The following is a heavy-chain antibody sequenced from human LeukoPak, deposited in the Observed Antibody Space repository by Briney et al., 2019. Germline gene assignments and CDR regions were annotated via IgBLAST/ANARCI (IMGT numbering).Heavy chain of an antibody. CDR2: ISGSGGST. V-gene: IGHV3-23*01. CDR1: GFTFSSYA. Sequence: GGSLRLSCAASGFTFSSYAMSWVRQAPGNGLEWVSAISGSGGSTYYADSVKGRFTISRDNSKNTLYLQMNSLRAEDTAVYYCAKGSQRAVTNWFDPWGQGTLVTVSS. J-gene: IGHJ5*02. CDR3: AKGSQRAVTNWFDP. D-gene: IGHD4-11*01.